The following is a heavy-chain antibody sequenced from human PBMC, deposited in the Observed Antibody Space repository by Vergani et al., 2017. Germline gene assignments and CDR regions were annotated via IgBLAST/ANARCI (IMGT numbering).Heavy chain of an antibody. CDR1: GFTFSSYA. Sequence: QVQLVESGGGVVQPGRSLRLSCAASGFTFSSYAMHWVRQAPGKGLEWVAVISYDGSNKYDADSVKGRFTISRDNSKNTRYLQMNSLRAEDTAVYYCARDGVDTAMVTGLNYYYYDMDVWGKGTTVTVSS. V-gene: IGHV3-30-3*01. J-gene: IGHJ6*03. CDR2: ISYDGSNK. CDR3: ARDGVDTAMVTGLNYYYYDMDV. D-gene: IGHD5-18*01.